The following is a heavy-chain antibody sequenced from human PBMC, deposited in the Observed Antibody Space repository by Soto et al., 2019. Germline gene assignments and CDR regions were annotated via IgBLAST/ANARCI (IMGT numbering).Heavy chain of an antibody. J-gene: IGHJ4*03. CDR1: GGSISSGEYY. CDR3: AINKVDTSMVIDY. D-gene: IGHD5-18*01. Sequence: SETLSLTCSVSGGSISSGEYYWSWLRQHAGTGLEWIGYVHHSGTTFYKSSLRSRVSMSIDTSTNHFSLNLTSVTAADKAIYYCAINKVDTSMVIDYWGHGSLVTVSS. V-gene: IGHV4-31*03. CDR2: VHHSGTT.